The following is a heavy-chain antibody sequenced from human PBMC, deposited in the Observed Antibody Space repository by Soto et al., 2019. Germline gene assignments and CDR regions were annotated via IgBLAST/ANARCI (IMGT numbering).Heavy chain of an antibody. CDR1: GGSISSGDYY. Sequence: SETLSLTCTVSGGSISSGDYYWGWIRQPPGKGLEWIGYIYYSGSTYYNPSLTSRVTISVDTSKNQFSLKLSSVTAADTAVYYCARDRGYGDYEYYGMDVWGQGTTVTVSS. J-gene: IGHJ6*02. CDR2: IYYSGST. V-gene: IGHV4-30-4*01. CDR3: ARDRGYGDYEYYGMDV. D-gene: IGHD4-17*01.